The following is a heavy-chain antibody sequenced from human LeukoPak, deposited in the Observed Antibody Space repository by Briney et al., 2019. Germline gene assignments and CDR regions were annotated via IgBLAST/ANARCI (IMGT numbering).Heavy chain of an antibody. V-gene: IGHV4-4*02. J-gene: IGHJ4*02. D-gene: IGHD6-19*01. Sequence: PSGTLSLTCGVSGDSISRGNYWNWVRQFPGKGLEWIGDIYQSGITNYNPSLKSRVTMSLDKSKIEFSLSLHSVTAADTAVYFCARDPRPRGGWFYFDYWGQGILVTVSS. CDR1: GDSISRGNY. CDR3: ARDPRPRGGWFYFDY. CDR2: IYQSGIT.